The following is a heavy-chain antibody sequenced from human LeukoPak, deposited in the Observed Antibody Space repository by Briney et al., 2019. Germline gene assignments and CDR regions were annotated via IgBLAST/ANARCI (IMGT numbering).Heavy chain of an antibody. CDR3: ARRGLGTTPYFDY. CDR2: IHYSVST. Sequence: SETLSLTCTVSGGSMSSSNYYWGWIRQPPGRGLECIWSIHYSVSTYYNPSLKSRVTISVDTSKNHFSLKLSSVTAADTSVYYCARRGLGTTPYFDYWGQGTLVTVSS. J-gene: IGHJ4*02. V-gene: IGHV4-39*02. CDR1: GGSMSSSNYY. D-gene: IGHD4-17*01.